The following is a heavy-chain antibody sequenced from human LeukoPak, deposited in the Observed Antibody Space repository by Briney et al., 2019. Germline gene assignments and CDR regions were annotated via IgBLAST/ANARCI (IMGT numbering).Heavy chain of an antibody. CDR3: ARGLAVVVPAAIHWFDP. CDR1: GYTFTSYG. D-gene: IGHD2-2*01. V-gene: IGHV1-8*03. J-gene: IGHJ5*02. CDR2: MNPNSGNT. Sequence: ASVKVSCKASGYTFTSYGISWVRQATGQGLEWMGWMNPNSGNTGYAQKFQGRVTITRNTSISTAYMELSSLRSEDTAVYYCARGLAVVVPAAIHWFDPWGQGNLVTVSS.